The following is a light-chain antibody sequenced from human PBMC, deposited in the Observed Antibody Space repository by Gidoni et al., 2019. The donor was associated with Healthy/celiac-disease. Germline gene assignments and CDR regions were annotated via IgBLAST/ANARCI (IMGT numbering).Light chain of an antibody. CDR1: QGISSY. CDR3: QQYYSYPPYT. Sequence: AIRMTQSPSSFSASTGDRVTITCRASQGISSYLAWYQQKPGKAPKLLIYAASTWQSGVPSRFSGSGSGTDFTLTISCLQSEDFATYYCQQYYSYPPYTFXXXTKLEIK. CDR2: AAS. J-gene: IGKJ2*01. V-gene: IGKV1-8*01.